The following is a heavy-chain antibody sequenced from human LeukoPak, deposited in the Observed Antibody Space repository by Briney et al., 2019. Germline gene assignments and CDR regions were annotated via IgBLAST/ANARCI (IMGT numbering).Heavy chain of an antibody. CDR1: GFTFSDYY. D-gene: IGHD3-22*01. V-gene: IGHV3-23*01. Sequence: PGGSLRLSCAASGFTFSDYYMSWIRQAPGKGLEWVSAISGSGGSTYYADSVKGRFTIPRDNSKNTLYLQMNSLRAEDTAVYYCAKDDTPMIVVVITTFSYWGQGTLVTVSS. CDR3: AKDDTPMIVVVITTFSY. CDR2: ISGSGGST. J-gene: IGHJ4*02.